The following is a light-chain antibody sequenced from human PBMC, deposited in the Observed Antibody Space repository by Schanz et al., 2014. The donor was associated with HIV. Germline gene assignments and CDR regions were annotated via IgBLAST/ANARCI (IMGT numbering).Light chain of an antibody. Sequence: QSALTQPASVSGSPGQSITISCTGTSGDIGTYAAVSWYQQHPDKAPRLLIYGVTSRPSGISSRFSGSASGNTASLTISGLQAEDEADYYCSSYRGDHTVVFGGGTKLTVL. CDR1: SGDIGTYAA. V-gene: IGLV2-14*03. J-gene: IGLJ3*02. CDR3: SSYRGDHTVV. CDR2: GVT.